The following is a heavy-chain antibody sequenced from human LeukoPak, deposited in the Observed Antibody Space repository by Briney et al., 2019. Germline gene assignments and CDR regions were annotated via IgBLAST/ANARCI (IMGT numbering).Heavy chain of an antibody. CDR2: INHSGST. D-gene: IGHD6-13*01. J-gene: IGHJ5*02. CDR1: GGSFSGYY. CDR3: ARGRLYYGSSWYGEILNWFDP. V-gene: IGHV4-34*01. Sequence: NPSETLSLTCAVYGGSFSGYYWSWIRQPPGKGLEWIGEINHSGSTNYNPSLKSRVTISVDTSKNQFSLKLSSVTAADTAVYYCARGRLYYGSSWYGEILNWFDPWGQGTLVTVSS.